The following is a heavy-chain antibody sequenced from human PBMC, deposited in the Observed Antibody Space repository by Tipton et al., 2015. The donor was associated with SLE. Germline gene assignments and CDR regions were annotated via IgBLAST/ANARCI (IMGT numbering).Heavy chain of an antibody. CDR1: GGFFTGYY. CDR2: INHRGTT. J-gene: IGHJ1*01. CDR3: ATSQVPGGFQH. V-gene: IGHV4-34*01. D-gene: IGHD3-10*01. Sequence: TLSLTCAVYGGFFTGYYWSWIRQPPGKGLEWIGEINHRGTTNYNPSLKSRVTMSIDTSNNQFSLILNHVTAADTAVYYCATSQVPGGFQHWGQGTLVTVSS.